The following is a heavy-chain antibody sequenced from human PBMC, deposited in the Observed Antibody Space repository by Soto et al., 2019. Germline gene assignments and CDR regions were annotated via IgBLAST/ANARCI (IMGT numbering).Heavy chain of an antibody. V-gene: IGHV3-72*01. Sequence: PGGSLRLSCAASRFTFSDYYMDWVRQAPGKGLEWVGRVRNKVNSYTTEYAASVKGRFTVSRDDSRNSVYLQMNSLKTGDTAMYYCSRAGILTTPYYTDYWGLGTLVTVSS. CDR3: SRAGILTTPYYTDY. CDR1: RFTFSDYY. CDR2: VRNKVNSYTT. D-gene: IGHD2-21*01. J-gene: IGHJ4*02.